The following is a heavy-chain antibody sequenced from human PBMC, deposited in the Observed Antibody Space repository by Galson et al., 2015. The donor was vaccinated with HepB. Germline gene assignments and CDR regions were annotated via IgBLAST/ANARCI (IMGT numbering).Heavy chain of an antibody. CDR3: ARDSRLELQLNNYYSYGLNV. Sequence: SVKVSCKASGYDFNKYGLSWVRQAPGQGLEWMGSVSGYDGSANYAPKFKGRVTMTTEASTGTAFMEMRSLRSDDTAVYYCARDSRLELQLNNYYSYGLNVWGQGTTVTVSS. V-gene: IGHV1-18*01. D-gene: IGHD1-7*01. J-gene: IGHJ6*02. CDR1: GYDFNKYG. CDR2: VSGYDGSA.